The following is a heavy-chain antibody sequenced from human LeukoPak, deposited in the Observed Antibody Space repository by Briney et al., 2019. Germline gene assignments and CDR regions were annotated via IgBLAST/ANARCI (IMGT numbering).Heavy chain of an antibody. CDR3: ARVEMATETDAFDI. Sequence: PVGSLRLSCAASGFTFSSYGMHWVRQAPGKGLEWVAVIWYDGSNKYYADSVKGRFTISRDNSKNTLYLQMNSLRAEDTAVYYCARVEMATETDAFDIWGQGTMVTVSS. CDR2: IWYDGSNK. J-gene: IGHJ3*02. D-gene: IGHD5-24*01. V-gene: IGHV3-33*01. CDR1: GFTFSSYG.